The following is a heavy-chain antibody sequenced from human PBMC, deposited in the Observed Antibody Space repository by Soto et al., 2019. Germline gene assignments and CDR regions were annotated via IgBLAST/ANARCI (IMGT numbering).Heavy chain of an antibody. Sequence: QVQLVQSGAEVKKPWASVKVSCKASGFTFTSYGFSWVRQAPGQGLEWMGWIRAYNGHTNYARNLQGRVTMTTDIPTSTAYMELRSLRSDDTAVYYCARAPLDYGDYDGYFDYWGQGPLVTVSS. CDR3: ARAPLDYGDYDGYFDY. CDR2: IRAYNGHT. V-gene: IGHV1-18*01. J-gene: IGHJ4*02. D-gene: IGHD4-17*01. CDR1: GFTFTSYG.